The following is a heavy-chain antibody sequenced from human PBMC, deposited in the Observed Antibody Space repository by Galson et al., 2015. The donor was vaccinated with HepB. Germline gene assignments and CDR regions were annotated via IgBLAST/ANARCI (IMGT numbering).Heavy chain of an antibody. V-gene: IGHV3-33*01. CDR2: LWMEARRK. J-gene: IGHJ6*03. D-gene: IGHD3-10*01. Sequence: SLRLSCAASGFIVSNNGMHWVRQAPGKGLEWVAVLWMEARRKFHADSVKGRFTIYRDNSRNTLYLEMNSLRVEDTAVYYCARDIWFRANDYYMDVWGKGTTVTVSS. CDR1: GFIVSNNG. CDR3: ARDIWFRANDYYMDV.